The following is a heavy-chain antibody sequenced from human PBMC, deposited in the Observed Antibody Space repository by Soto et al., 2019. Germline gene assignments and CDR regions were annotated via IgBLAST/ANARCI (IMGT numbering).Heavy chain of an antibody. CDR3: ARTYYYESNYYYYGLDV. V-gene: IGHV5-51*01. CDR2: TYPGDSNT. D-gene: IGHD3-22*01. CDR1: GYSFTSYW. Sequence: GESLKVSCKGSGYSFTSYWIGWVRQTPGKGLEWMGITYPGDSNTRYRPSFQGQVTISADKSISTAYLQWSSLKASDTAMYYCARTYYYESNYYYYGLDVWGQGTAVTVSS. J-gene: IGHJ6*02.